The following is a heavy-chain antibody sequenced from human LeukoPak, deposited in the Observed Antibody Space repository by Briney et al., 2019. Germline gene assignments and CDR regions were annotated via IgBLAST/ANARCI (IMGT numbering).Heavy chain of an antibody. CDR1: GGSISSGGYY. CDR2: IYYSGST. Sequence: SQTLSLTCTVSGGSISSGGYYWSWIRQHPGKGLEWIGYIYYSGSTYYNPSLKSRVTISEDTSKNQFSLKLSSVTAADTAVYYCARDLMVRGVIGWPYCYYGMDVWGQGTTVTVSS. V-gene: IGHV4-31*03. CDR3: ARDLMVRGVIGWPYCYYGMDV. D-gene: IGHD3-10*01. J-gene: IGHJ6*02.